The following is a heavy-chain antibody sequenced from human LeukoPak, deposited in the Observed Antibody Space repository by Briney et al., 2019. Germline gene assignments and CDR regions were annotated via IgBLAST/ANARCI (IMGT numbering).Heavy chain of an antibody. CDR2: IYSGGST. CDR1: GFTVSSNY. Sequence: GGSLRLSCAASGFTVSSNYMSWVRQAPGKGLEWVSVIYSGGSTYYADSVKGRFTISRDNSKNTLYLQMNSLRAEDTAVYYCAREGSNRPYYYDSSYYFDYWGQGTLVTVSS. V-gene: IGHV3-66*01. D-gene: IGHD3-22*01. J-gene: IGHJ4*02. CDR3: AREGSNRPYYYDSSYYFDY.